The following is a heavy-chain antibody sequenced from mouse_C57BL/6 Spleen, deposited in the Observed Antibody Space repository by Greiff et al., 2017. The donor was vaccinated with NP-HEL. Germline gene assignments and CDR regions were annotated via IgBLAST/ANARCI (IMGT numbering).Heavy chain of an antibody. CDR1: GYTFTSYW. J-gene: IGHJ2*01. V-gene: IGHV1-69*01. Sequence: VQLQQPGAELVMPGASVKLSCKASGYTFTSYWMHWVKQRPGQGLEWIGEIDPSDSYTNYNQKFKGKSTLTVDKSSSTAYMQLSSLTSEDSAVYYCARNADYSNGYFDYWGQGTTLTVSS. CDR3: ARNADYSNGYFDY. CDR2: IDPSDSYT. D-gene: IGHD2-5*01.